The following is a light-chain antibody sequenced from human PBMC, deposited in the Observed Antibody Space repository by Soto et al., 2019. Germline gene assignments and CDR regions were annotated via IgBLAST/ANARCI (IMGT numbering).Light chain of an antibody. J-gene: IGLJ2*01. CDR1: SSNIGSKT. Sequence: QSVLTQPPSASGTPGQRVTISCSGSSSNIGSKTVNWYQQLPGTAPKLLIYTNDRRPSGVPDRFSASKSGTSASLAIRGLQSEDEADYYCAAWDDSLNVLFGGGTKVTVL. CDR3: AAWDDSLNVL. V-gene: IGLV1-44*01. CDR2: TND.